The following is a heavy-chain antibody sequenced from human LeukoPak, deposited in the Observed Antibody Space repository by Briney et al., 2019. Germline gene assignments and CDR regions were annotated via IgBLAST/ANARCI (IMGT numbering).Heavy chain of an antibody. Sequence: GGSLRLSCAASGFTFDDYAMHWVRQAPGKGLEWVSGISWNSGSLGYADSVKGRFTISRDNAKKSLYLQMNSLRAEDTALYYCAKGSPVVVITTFFDYWGQGILVTVSA. CDR2: ISWNSGSL. D-gene: IGHD3-22*01. V-gene: IGHV3-9*01. J-gene: IGHJ4*02. CDR1: GFTFDDYA. CDR3: AKGSPVVVITTFFDY.